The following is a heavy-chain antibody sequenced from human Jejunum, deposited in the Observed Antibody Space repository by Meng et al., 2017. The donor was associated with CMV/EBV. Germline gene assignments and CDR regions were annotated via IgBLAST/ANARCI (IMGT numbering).Heavy chain of an antibody. J-gene: IGHJ4*02. D-gene: IGHD3-16*01. CDR1: GYTFTNYY. V-gene: IGHV1-46*01. CDR2: INTSVGYT. Sequence: GQLGAEVKKAGASVKVSCKASGYTFTNYYMHWVRQAPGQGLEWMGIINTSVGYTSHAQKFQGRVTMTRDTSTSTVHMEVSSLRSADTAVYYCARASRVLGGFDYWGQGTLVTVSS. CDR3: ARASRVLGGFDY.